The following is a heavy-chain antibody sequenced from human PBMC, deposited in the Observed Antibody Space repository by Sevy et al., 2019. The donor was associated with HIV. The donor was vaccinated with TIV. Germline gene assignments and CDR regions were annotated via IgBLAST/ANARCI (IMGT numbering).Heavy chain of an antibody. CDR2: IYSGGTP. Sequence: GGSLRLSCAASGFGVSRSAMNWVRQAPGKGLEWVSAIYSGGTPYYADSVKGRFTISRDNSKNTLYLQMNSLSPEDTAVYYCARRLGAVDDAFDIWGQGTMVTASS. J-gene: IGHJ3*02. V-gene: IGHV3-53*01. CDR3: ARRLGAVDDAFDI. D-gene: IGHD1-26*01. CDR1: GFGVSRSA.